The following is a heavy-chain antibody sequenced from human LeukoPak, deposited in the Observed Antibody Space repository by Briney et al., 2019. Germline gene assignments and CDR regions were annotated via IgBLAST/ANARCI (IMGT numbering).Heavy chain of an antibody. CDR2: ISGSGDGT. CDR1: GFTFSSYA. J-gene: IGHJ4*02. V-gene: IGHV3-23*01. Sequence: GGSLRLSCAASGFTFSSYAMSWVRQAPGKGLGWVSAISGSGDGTYYADSVKGRFTISRDNSKNTLYLQMSSLRAEDTAVYYCAKDQRFHYDSSGNYYFDYWGQGTLVTVSS. CDR3: AKDQRFHYDSSGNYYFDY. D-gene: IGHD3-22*01.